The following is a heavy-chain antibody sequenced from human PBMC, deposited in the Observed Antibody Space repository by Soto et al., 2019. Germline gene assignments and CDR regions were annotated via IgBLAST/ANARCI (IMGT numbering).Heavy chain of an antibody. CDR2: INAGNGNT. CDR3: ARGPGGPDGPGDY. J-gene: IGHJ4*02. Sequence: QVQLVQSGAEVKKPGASVKVSGKASGYTFTTYAMHWVRQAPGQRLEWMGWINAGNGNTTYSQKFQGRVTITRDTSASTAYRELSSLRSEDTAVYYCARGPGGPDGPGDYWGQGTLVTVSS. CDR1: GYTFTTYA. V-gene: IGHV1-3*01. D-gene: IGHD2-15*01.